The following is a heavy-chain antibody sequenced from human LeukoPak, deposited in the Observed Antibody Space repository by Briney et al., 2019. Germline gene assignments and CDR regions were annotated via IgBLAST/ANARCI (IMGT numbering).Heavy chain of an antibody. V-gene: IGHV1-8*01. CDR3: ARGHGSKGSYHYYMDV. CDR1: GDTFTSYD. D-gene: IGHD6-13*01. Sequence: ASVKVSCKASGDTFTSYDINWVRQATGQGLEWMGWMNPNSGNTGYAQKFQGRVTMTRNTSISTAYMELSSLRSEDTAVYYCARGHGSKGSYHYYMDVWGKGTTVTVSS. J-gene: IGHJ6*03. CDR2: MNPNSGNT.